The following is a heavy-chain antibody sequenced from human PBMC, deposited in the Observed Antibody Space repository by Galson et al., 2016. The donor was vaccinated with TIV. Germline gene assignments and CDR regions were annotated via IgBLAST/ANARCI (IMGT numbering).Heavy chain of an antibody. Sequence: SVKVSCKVSGDSLSDLSMHWVRQAPGKGLEWMAGFDPEQHKKIYAQKLEGRVTLTDDTSTDTAFLELSSLSFEDTAVYYCASVAWSPGLSLDNWGQGTRVSVSS. CDR3: ASVAWSPGLSLDN. CDR1: GDSLSDLS. CDR2: FDPEQHKK. J-gene: IGHJ4*02. D-gene: IGHD2/OR15-2a*01. V-gene: IGHV1-24*01.